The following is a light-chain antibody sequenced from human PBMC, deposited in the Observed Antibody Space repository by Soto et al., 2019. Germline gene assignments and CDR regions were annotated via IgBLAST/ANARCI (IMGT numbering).Light chain of an antibody. V-gene: IGKV3-15*01. Sequence: EIVMTQSPATLAASLGGRGTLSCRASRTVASNLAWYRQKPGQAPTLLIASASIRATGVPARISGSGYGTEFTLTISSRQCEDFAVYYCQQYNDWPPLSFGGGTTVEL. CDR3: QQYNDWPPLS. CDR1: RTVASN. CDR2: SAS. J-gene: IGKJ4*01.